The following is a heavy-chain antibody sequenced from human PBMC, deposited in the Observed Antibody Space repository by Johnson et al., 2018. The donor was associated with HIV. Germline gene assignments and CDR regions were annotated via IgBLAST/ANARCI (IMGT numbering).Heavy chain of an antibody. V-gene: IGHV3-7*01. Sequence: VQLVESGGGVMQPGKSLRLSCEASGFTFRSYAMHWVRQAPGKGLEWVANIKQDGSEKYYVDSVKGRFTISRDNAKNTLYLQMNSLRAEDTAVYYCAKGSIAARWGAFDIWGQGTMVTVSS. CDR2: IKQDGSEK. CDR1: GFTFRSYA. J-gene: IGHJ3*02. CDR3: AKGSIAARWGAFDI. D-gene: IGHD6-6*01.